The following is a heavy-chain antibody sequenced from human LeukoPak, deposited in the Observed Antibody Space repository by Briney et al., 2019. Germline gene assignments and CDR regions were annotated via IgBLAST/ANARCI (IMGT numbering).Heavy chain of an antibody. V-gene: IGHV3-48*03. CDR2: IISSGSTI. CDR1: GFTFSSYE. D-gene: IGHD3-22*01. CDR3: ARDHFGYYYY. J-gene: IGHJ4*02. Sequence: GGSLRLSCAASGFTFSSYEMNWVRQAPGTGLEWVSYIISSGSTIYYADSVKGRFTISRDNAKNSLYLQMNSLRAEDTAVYYCARDHFGYYYYWGQGSLVTVSS.